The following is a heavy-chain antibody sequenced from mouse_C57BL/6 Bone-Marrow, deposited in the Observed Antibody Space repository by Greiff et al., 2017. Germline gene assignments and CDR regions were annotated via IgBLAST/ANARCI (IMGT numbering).Heavy chain of an antibody. V-gene: IGHV14-4*01. J-gene: IGHJ3*01. D-gene: IGHD3-2*02. CDR3: TTDSSGYWFAY. Sequence: EVKLQESGAELVRPGASVKLSCTASGFNIQDDYMHWVKQRPEQGLEWIGWIDPENGDTEYASKFQGKATIKAETSSNTAYLQLSSLTSEDTAVYYCTTDSSGYWFAYWGQGTLVTVSA. CDR2: IDPENGDT. CDR1: GFNIQDDY.